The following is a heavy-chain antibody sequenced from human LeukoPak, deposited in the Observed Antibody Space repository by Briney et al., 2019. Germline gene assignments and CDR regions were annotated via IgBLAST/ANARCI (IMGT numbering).Heavy chain of an antibody. D-gene: IGHD6-19*01. CDR2: ISSSGDST. J-gene: IGHJ4*02. Sequence: GGSLRLSCSASGFTFSSYAMHWVRQAPGKGLEYVPAISSSGDSTYYADSVKGRFTISRDNSKKTMYLQMSSVRPEDAAVYYCVRDGMAVAGTAPLDYWGQGTLVTVSS. V-gene: IGHV3-64D*09. CDR1: GFTFSSYA. CDR3: VRDGMAVAGTAPLDY.